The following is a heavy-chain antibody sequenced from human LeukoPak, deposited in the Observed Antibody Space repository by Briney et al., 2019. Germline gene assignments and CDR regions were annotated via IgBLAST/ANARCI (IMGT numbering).Heavy chain of an antibody. CDR2: ISAYNGNT. V-gene: IGHV1-18*01. CDR1: GYTFTSYG. CDR3: AGAADGPGWLGEYYYYYMDV. J-gene: IGHJ6*03. D-gene: IGHD6-13*01. Sequence: ASVKVSCKASGYTFTSYGISWVRQAPGQGLEWMGWISAYNGNTNYAQKLQGRVTMTTETSTSTAYMELRSLRSDHTAVYYCAGAADGPGWLGEYYYYYMDVWGKGTTVTVSS.